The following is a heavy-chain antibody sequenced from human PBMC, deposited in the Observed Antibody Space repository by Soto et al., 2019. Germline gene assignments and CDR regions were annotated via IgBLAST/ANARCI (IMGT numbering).Heavy chain of an antibody. D-gene: IGHD3-16*01. CDR3: AHTLSSADYVSWHFDL. J-gene: IGHJ2*01. CDR2: IYWNDDK. V-gene: IGHV2-5*01. CDR1: GFALSTSGVG. Sequence: SGPTLVNPTQTLTLTCAFSGFALSTSGVGVGWIRQSPGKALEWVALIYWNDDKRYSPSLKSRLTITKDTSKNQVVLTMTNMDPVDTATYYCAHTLSSADYVSWHFDLWGRGTLVTVSS.